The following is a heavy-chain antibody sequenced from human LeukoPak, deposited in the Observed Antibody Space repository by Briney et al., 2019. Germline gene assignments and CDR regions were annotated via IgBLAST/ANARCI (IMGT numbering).Heavy chain of an antibody. CDR1: GFTFSSYS. CDR2: ISSSSSYI. CDR3: ARAEDDYYDSSGYYPVAFDI. J-gene: IGHJ3*02. V-gene: IGHV3-21*03. D-gene: IGHD3-22*01. Sequence: GGSLRLSCAASGFTFSSYSMIWVRQAPGKGLEWVSSISSSSSYIYYADSVKGRFTISRDNAKNSLYLQMNSLRAEDTAVYYCARAEDDYYDSSGYYPVAFDIWGQGTMVTVSS.